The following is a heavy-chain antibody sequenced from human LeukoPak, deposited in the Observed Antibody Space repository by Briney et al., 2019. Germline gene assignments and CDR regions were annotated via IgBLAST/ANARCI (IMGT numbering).Heavy chain of an antibody. D-gene: IGHD5-24*01. J-gene: IGHJ4*02. CDR1: GYRFTRYW. CDR2: IYPGDSDN. Sequence: GEALKISFKGSGYRFTRYWIGWGRPMPGKGVGWMGIIYPGDSDNTYSPSFQGRVTISADKSISTAYLQWSSLKASDTAMYYCARRRDGYNYVGTDYWGQGTLVTVSS. CDR3: ARRRDGYNYVGTDY. V-gene: IGHV5-51*01.